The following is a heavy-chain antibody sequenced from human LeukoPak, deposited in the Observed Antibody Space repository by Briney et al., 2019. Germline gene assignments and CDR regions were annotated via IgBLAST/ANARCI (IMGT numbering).Heavy chain of an antibody. D-gene: IGHD3-9*01. CDR1: GGSLSGYY. V-gene: IGHV4-34*01. J-gene: IGHJ4*02. CDR2: INHSGST. CDR3: ARGITISLWERGIRLDY. Sequence: SETLSLTCAVYGGSLSGYYWSWIRQPPGKGLEWIGEINHSGSTNYNPSLKSRVTISVDTSKNQFSLKLSSVTAADTAVYYCARGITISLWERGIRLDYWGQGTLVTVSS.